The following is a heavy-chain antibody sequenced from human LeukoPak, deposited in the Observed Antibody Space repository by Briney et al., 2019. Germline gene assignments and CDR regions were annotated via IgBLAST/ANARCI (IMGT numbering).Heavy chain of an antibody. D-gene: IGHD1-26*01. Sequence: SGGSLRLSCAASGFTFSNAWMSWVRQAPGEGLVWVSRINSDGSSTTYADSVEGRFTISRDNAKKTLYLQMNSLRAEDTAVYYCATSPGSYLADYWGQGTLVTVSS. CDR3: ATSPGSYLADY. CDR1: GFTFSNAW. CDR2: INSDGSST. V-gene: IGHV3-74*01. J-gene: IGHJ4*02.